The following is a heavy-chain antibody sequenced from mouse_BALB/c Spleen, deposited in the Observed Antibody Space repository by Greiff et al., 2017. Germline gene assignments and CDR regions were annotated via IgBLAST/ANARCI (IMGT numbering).Heavy chain of an antibody. CDR3: AKHEGLRRERRAWFAY. J-gene: IGHJ3*01. D-gene: IGHD2-4*01. Sequence: QVQLQQSGPGLVAPSQSLSITCTVSGFSLTSYGVSWVRQPPGKGLEWLGVIWGDGSTNYHSALISRLSISKDNSKSQVFLKLNSLQTDDSATYYCAKHEGLRRERRAWFAYWGQGTLVTVSA. CDR1: GFSLTSYG. CDR2: IWGDGST. V-gene: IGHV2-3*01.